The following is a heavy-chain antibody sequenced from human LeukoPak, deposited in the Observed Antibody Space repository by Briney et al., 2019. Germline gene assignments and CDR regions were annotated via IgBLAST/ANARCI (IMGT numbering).Heavy chain of an antibody. CDR1: GGTFSSYA. CDR3: ARADYDFWSGYPDIYYMDV. D-gene: IGHD3-3*01. Sequence: ASVKVSCKASGGTFSSYAISWVRQAPGQGLEWMGRIIPIFGTANCAQKFQGRVTITTDESTSTAYMELSSLRSGDTAVYYCARADYDFWSGYPDIYYMDVWGKGTTVTVSS. J-gene: IGHJ6*03. V-gene: IGHV1-69*05. CDR2: IIPIFGTA.